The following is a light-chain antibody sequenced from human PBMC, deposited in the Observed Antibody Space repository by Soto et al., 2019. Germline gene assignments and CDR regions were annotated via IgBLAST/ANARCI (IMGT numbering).Light chain of an antibody. CDR3: QQYNSYRYT. CDR2: DAS. J-gene: IGKJ2*01. CDR1: QSISSW. Sequence: DIQMTQSPSTLSASVGDRVTITCRASQSISSWLAWYQQKPGKAPKLLIYDASSLESGVPSRFSGSGSGTEFTLTISSLQPDDFAPSFCQQYNSYRYTFGQGTKLEIK. V-gene: IGKV1-5*01.